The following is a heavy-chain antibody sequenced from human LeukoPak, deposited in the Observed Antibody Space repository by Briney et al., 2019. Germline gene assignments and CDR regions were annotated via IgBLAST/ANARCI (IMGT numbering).Heavy chain of an antibody. J-gene: IGHJ3*02. V-gene: IGHV4-39*01. Sequence: SETLSLTCTVSGGSISSSSYYWGWIRQPPGKGLEWIGSISYSGSTYYNPSLKSRVTISVDTSKNQFSLKPSSVTAADTAVYYCARQGGAFDIWGQGTMVSVSS. CDR1: GGSISSSSYY. CDR3: ARQGGAFDI. D-gene: IGHD2-15*01. CDR2: ISYSGST.